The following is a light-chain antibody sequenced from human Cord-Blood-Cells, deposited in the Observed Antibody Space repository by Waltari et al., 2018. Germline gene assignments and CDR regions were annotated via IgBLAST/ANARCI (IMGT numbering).Light chain of an antibody. CDR1: NSEVGGYNS. CDR3: SSYTSSSTRV. CDR2: DVS. Sequence: QSALTQPASVSGSPGQSITISCTGTNSEVGGYNSVSWYQKHPGKAPKLMIYDVSNRPSGVSNRFSGSKSGNTASLTISGLQAEDEADYYCSSYTSSSTRVFGGGTKLTVL. J-gene: IGLJ3*02. V-gene: IGLV2-14*01.